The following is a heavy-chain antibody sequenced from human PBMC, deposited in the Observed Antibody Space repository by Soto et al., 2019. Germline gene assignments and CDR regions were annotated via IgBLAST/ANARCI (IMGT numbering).Heavy chain of an antibody. CDR2: INAGNGNT. V-gene: IGHV1-3*01. CDR3: ARGDSRIAARPPYPGTYNYNWFDP. J-gene: IGHJ5*02. Sequence: SVKVSCKASGDTFTMYAMHGGGKYALRGRDWMGCINAGNGNTKYSQKFQGRVTITRDTSASTAYMELSSLRSEDTAVYYCARGDSRIAARPPYPGTYNYNWFDPWGQGTLVTVSS. CDR1: GDTFTMYA. D-gene: IGHD6-6*01.